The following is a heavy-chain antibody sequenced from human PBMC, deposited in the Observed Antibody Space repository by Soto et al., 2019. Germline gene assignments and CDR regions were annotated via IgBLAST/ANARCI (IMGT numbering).Heavy chain of an antibody. CDR1: GFTVSSKY. V-gene: IGHV3-53*01. CDR2: IWSAGLT. D-gene: IGHD2-15*01. Sequence: GSLRLSCAASGFTVSSKYMNWVRQAPGKGLEWVSIIWSAGLTYYADSVRGRFTISSDISKNILFLQMNNLRAEDSAIYYCARELPPDLWGQGTLVTVSS. J-gene: IGHJ5*02. CDR3: ARELPPDL.